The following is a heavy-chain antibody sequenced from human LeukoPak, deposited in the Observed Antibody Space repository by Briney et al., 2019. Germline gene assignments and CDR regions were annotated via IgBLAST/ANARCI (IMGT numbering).Heavy chain of an antibody. CDR1: GYTFTSYG. V-gene: IGHV1-69*04. CDR3: ARGAAVLNAFDI. Sequence: SVKVSCKASGYTFTSYGISWVRQAPGQGLEWMGRIIPILGIANYAQKFQGRVTITADKSTSTAYMELSSLRSEDTAVYYCARGAAVLNAFDIWGQGTMVTVSS. J-gene: IGHJ3*02. CDR2: IIPILGIA. D-gene: IGHD3-10*01.